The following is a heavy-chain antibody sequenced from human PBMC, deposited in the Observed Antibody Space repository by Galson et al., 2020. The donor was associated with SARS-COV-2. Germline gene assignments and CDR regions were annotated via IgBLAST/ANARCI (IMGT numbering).Heavy chain of an antibody. CDR1: GYSFTDYW. V-gene: IGHV5-51*01. CDR2: IYPGASDT. CDR3: ARRLVGGHWYFDL. D-gene: IGHD2-2*01. Sequence: GESLKIPCKGSGYSFTDYWIGWVRQMPGKGLEWIGIIYPGASDTSYSPSFQGQVTISVDKSISTAYLQWSSLKASDTAMYYCARRLVGGHWYFDLWGRGTLVTVSS. J-gene: IGHJ2*01.